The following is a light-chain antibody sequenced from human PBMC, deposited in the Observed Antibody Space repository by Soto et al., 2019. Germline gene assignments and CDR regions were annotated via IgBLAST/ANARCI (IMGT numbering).Light chain of an antibody. J-gene: IGKJ1*01. CDR2: KAS. CDR1: QSISSW. Sequence: DIQVTQSPSTLSASVGDRVTITCRASQSISSWLAWYQQKPGKAPKALIYKASSLESGVPSRFSCSESGTEFTLTISSLQPDDFATYFCQQYNTFPWTFGQGTKVEVK. V-gene: IGKV1-5*03. CDR3: QQYNTFPWT.